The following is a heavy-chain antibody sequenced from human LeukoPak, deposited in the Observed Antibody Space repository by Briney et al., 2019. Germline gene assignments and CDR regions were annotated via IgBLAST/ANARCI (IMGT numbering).Heavy chain of an antibody. J-gene: IGHJ4*02. Sequence: PGGSLRLSCAASGFSFSDFDIHWVRQVSGKGLEWVGRIKPETNSDATAYAASVKGRFTISRDDSKNTAYLQMNSLKTEDTAVYYCARRDCWSFSCYSFDYWGQGILVTVSS. CDR2: IKPETNSDAT. V-gene: IGHV3-73*01. CDR3: ARRDCWSFSCYSFDY. D-gene: IGHD2-2*01. CDR1: GFSFSDFD.